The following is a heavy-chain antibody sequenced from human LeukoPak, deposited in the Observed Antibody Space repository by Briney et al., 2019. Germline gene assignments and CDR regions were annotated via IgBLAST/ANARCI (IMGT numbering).Heavy chain of an antibody. D-gene: IGHD3/OR15-3a*01. CDR3: ARDLTSAYWTPGGYYYYMDV. CDR2: ITSRSAFT. V-gene: IGHV3-48*01. Sequence: GGSLRLSCVASGFSFSDYSLNWVRQRPGKGLEWISYITSRSAFTYYADSVKGRFTISRDDGKKSVYLHLSGLRVDDTAVYYCARDLTSAYWTPGGYYYYMDVWGKGMAVTVSS. J-gene: IGHJ6*03. CDR1: GFSFSDYS.